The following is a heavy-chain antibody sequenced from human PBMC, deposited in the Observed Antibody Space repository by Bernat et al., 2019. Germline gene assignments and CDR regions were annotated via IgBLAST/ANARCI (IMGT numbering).Heavy chain of an antibody. Sequence: QLQLQESGPGLVKPSETLSLTCTVSGGSISSSSYYWGWIRQPPGKGLEWIGSIYYSGSTYYNPSLKSRVTISVDTSKNQFSLKLSSVTAADTAVYYCATEDVSYYDFWSGYLTYYYYDMDVWGKGTTVTVSS. J-gene: IGHJ6*03. CDR3: ATEDVSYYDFWSGYLTYYYYDMDV. CDR1: GGSISSSSYY. CDR2: IYYSGST. D-gene: IGHD3-3*01. V-gene: IGHV4-39*01.